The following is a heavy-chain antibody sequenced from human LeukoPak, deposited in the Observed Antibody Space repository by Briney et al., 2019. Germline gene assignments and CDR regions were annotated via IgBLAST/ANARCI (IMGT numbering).Heavy chain of an antibody. J-gene: IGHJ4*02. CDR3: AKAFLLCPLLRPKKIDYFDY. V-gene: IGHV3-23*01. CDR2: ISGSGGST. D-gene: IGHD3-10*02. CDR1: GFTFSSYA. Sequence: GGSLRLSCAASGFTFSSYATSWVRQAPGKGLEWVSAISGSGGSTYYADSVKGRFTISRDNSKNTLYLQMNSLRAEDTAVYYCAKAFLLCPLLRPKKIDYFDYWGQGTLVTVSS.